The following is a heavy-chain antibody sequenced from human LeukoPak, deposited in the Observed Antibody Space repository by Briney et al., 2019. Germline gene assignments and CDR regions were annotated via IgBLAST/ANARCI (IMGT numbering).Heavy chain of an antibody. CDR2: ISGYNGNT. CDR1: GGTFSSYA. V-gene: IGHV1-18*01. J-gene: IGHJ4*02. Sequence: ASVKVSCKASGGTFSSYAISWVRQAPGQGLEWTGWISGYNGNTNYAQKLQGRVTMTTETSTSTAYMEVRSLRFDDTAVYYCARFRAGVGEPYGDYWGQGTLVTVSS. CDR3: ARFRAGVGEPYGDY. D-gene: IGHD3-10*01.